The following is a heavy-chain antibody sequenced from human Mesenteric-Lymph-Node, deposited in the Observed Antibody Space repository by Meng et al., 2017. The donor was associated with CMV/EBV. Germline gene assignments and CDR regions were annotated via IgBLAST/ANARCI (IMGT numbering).Heavy chain of an antibody. Sequence: GESLKISCAASGFTFRNYAMHWVRQAPGKGLEWVALIQYDGSHKYHADSVKGQFTISRDNSKNSLYLQMNSLRAEDTAVYYCASSEYSNRFDFWGRGTLVTISS. D-gene: IGHD4-11*01. J-gene: IGHJ4*02. V-gene: IGHV3-33*05. CDR1: GFTFRNYA. CDR3: ASSEYSNRFDF. CDR2: IQYDGSHK.